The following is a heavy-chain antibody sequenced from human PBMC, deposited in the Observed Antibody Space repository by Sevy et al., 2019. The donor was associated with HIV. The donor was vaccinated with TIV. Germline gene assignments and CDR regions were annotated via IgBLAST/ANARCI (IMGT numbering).Heavy chain of an antibody. CDR1: GFTFSNFG. Sequence: GGSLRLSCAASGFTFSNFGMHWVRQVPGKGLEWVTFIRYDGSDKYYAASVKGRFTISRDDSKNTLYLQMDRLRAEDTAIYYCAKGLAGTGRWYFDYWGQGTLVTVSS. J-gene: IGHJ4*02. D-gene: IGHD6-13*01. CDR3: AKGLAGTGRWYFDY. CDR2: IRYDGSDK. V-gene: IGHV3-30*02.